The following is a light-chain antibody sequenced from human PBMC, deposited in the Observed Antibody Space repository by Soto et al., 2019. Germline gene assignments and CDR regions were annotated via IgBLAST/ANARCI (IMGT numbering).Light chain of an antibody. CDR1: KSVSRN. CDR2: AAS. J-gene: IGKJ4*01. CDR3: QQYGSWPLT. V-gene: IGKV3-15*01. Sequence: EIVMTQSQATLSVSPGEGATLSCRASKSVSRNLAWYQQKPGQAPRLLIYAASTRATGIPARFTGSGSGTEFTLTVSSLQSDDFGVYYCQQYGSWPLTFGGGTKVEIK.